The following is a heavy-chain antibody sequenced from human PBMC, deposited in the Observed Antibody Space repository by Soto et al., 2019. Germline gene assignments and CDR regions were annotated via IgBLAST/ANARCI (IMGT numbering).Heavy chain of an antibody. D-gene: IGHD6-25*01. CDR1: GYSISSGHS. CDR3: ATLPRLDGMDV. CDR2: IFHTGST. Sequence: SETLSLTCAVSGYSISSGHSWGWIRQPPGRGLEWIGSIFHTGSTYYNPSLKSRVTLSVDTSKNQFSLKLSSVTAADTAVYFCATLPRLDGMDVWGQGTTVTVSS. J-gene: IGHJ6*02. V-gene: IGHV4-38-2*01.